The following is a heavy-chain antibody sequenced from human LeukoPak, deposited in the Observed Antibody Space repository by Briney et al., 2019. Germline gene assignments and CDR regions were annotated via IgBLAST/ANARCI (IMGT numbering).Heavy chain of an antibody. J-gene: IGHJ4*02. CDR3: AIRYNQGGVVGATYFDY. V-gene: IGHV1-18*01. CDR1: GYPFINYG. Sequence: GASVKVSCKASGYPFINYGMSWVRQAPGQGLEWMGWISAYNGNTNYAQKLQGRVTMTTDTSTSTAYMELRSLRSDDTAVYYYAIRYNQGGVVGATYFDYWGQGTLVTVSS. CDR2: ISAYNGNT. D-gene: IGHD1-26*01.